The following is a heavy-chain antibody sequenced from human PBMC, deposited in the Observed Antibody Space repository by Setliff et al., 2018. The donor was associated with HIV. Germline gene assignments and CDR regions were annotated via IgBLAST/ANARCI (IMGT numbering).Heavy chain of an antibody. CDR2: IFISGIT. CDR1: GDSISSYY. V-gene: IGHV4-4*08. CDR3: ARRQQLWLLYAFDI. Sequence: SETLSLTCTVSGDSISSYYWTWIRQPPGKGLEWIGYIFISGITNYNPSLKSRVTISVDSSKNQFSLHLSSVTAADTAVYYCARRQQLWLLYAFDIWGHGTMVTVSS. D-gene: IGHD5-18*01. J-gene: IGHJ3*02.